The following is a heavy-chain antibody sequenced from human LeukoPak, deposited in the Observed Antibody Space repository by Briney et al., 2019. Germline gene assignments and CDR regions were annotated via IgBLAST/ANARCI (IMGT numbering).Heavy chain of an antibody. V-gene: IGHV1-2*02. Sequence: ASVKVSSMASGYTFTGYYMHCVRQAPGQGLEWMAWINPNSGGTNYAQKFQGRVTMTRDTSISPAYMELSRLRSDDPALYYCARVGGRYSSSHLVYWGQGTLVTVSS. J-gene: IGHJ4*02. CDR1: GYTFTGYY. CDR3: ARVGGRYSSSHLVY. D-gene: IGHD6-13*01. CDR2: INPNSGGT.